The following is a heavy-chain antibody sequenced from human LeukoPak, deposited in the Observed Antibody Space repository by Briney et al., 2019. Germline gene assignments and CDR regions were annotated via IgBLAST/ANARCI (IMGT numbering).Heavy chain of an antibody. CDR3: AGQWLQFDENLNPLDY. J-gene: IGHJ4*02. V-gene: IGHV1-69*04. CDR2: IIPILGIA. CDR1: GYTFTSYD. D-gene: IGHD5-24*01. Sequence: SVKVSCKTSGYTFTSYDINWVRQATGQGLEWMGRIIPILGIANYAQKFQGRVTITADKSTSTAYMELSSLRSEDTAVYYCAGQWLQFDENLNPLDYWGQGTLVTVSS.